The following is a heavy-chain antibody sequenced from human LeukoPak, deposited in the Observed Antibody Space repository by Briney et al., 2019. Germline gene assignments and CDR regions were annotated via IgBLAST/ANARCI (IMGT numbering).Heavy chain of an antibody. Sequence: RSGGSLRLSCTASGFTFGDYAMSWVRQAPGKGLEWVGFIRSKAYGGTTEYAASVKGRFTISRDDSKSIAYLQMNSLKTEDTAVYYCTRRVRGMNSAAVYWGQGTLVTVSS. CDR3: TRRVRGMNSAAVY. J-gene: IGHJ4*02. D-gene: IGHD3-10*01. CDR2: IRSKAYGGTT. CDR1: GFTFGDYA. V-gene: IGHV3-49*04.